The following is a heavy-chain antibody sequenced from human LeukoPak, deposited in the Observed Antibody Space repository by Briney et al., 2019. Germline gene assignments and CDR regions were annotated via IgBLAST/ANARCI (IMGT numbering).Heavy chain of an antibody. J-gene: IGHJ6*03. Sequence: SETLSLTCTVSGGSISSSSYYWGWIRQPPGKGLEWIGSIYYSGSTYYNPSLKSRVTISVDTSKNQFSLKLSSVTAADTAVYYCARVSSSSWYRTNYYYYHMDVWGKGTTVTVSS. D-gene: IGHD6-13*01. V-gene: IGHV4-39*07. CDR3: ARVSSSSWYRTNYYYYHMDV. CDR2: IYYSGST. CDR1: GGSISSSSYY.